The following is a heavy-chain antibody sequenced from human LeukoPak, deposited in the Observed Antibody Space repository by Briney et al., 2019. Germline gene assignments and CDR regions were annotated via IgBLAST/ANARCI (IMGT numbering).Heavy chain of an antibody. V-gene: IGHV4-30-4*01. CDR3: ARANWGVYWYFDL. Sequence: PSETLSLTCTVSGGSISSGDYYWSWIRQPPGKGLEWIGYIYYSGSTYYNPSLKSRVTISVDTSKNQFSLKLSSVTAADTAVYYCARANWGVYWYFDLWGRGTLVTVSS. J-gene: IGHJ2*01. D-gene: IGHD7-27*01. CDR1: GGSISSGDYY. CDR2: IYYSGST.